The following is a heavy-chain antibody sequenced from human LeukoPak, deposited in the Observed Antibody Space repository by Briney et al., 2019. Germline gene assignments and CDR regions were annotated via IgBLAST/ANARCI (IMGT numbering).Heavy chain of an antibody. CDR3: ARSDPYYYDRSGYPKNDY. CDR1: GYTFTSYY. D-gene: IGHD3-22*01. V-gene: IGHV1-46*01. Sequence: ASVKVSCKASGYTFTSYYMHWVRQAPGQGLEWMGIINPSGGSTSYAQKFQGRVTMTRDTSTSTAYMELSSLRPEDTAFYYCARSDPYYYDRSGYPKNDYWGQGTLVTVSS. CDR2: INPSGGST. J-gene: IGHJ4*02.